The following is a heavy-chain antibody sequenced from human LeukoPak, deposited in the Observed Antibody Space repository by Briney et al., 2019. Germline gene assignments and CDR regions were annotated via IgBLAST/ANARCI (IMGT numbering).Heavy chain of an antibody. D-gene: IGHD2/OR15-2a*01. CDR2: IYYSGST. CDR1: GASISSSSYY. Sequence: PSETLSLTCTVSGASISSSSYYWGWIRQPPGKGLEWIGNIYYSGSTYYSPSLTSRVTVSVDTSENQFSLKLSSVTAADTAVYYCARAHSIASYYYGVDVWGQGTTVTVSS. V-gene: IGHV4-39*07. J-gene: IGHJ6*02. CDR3: ARAHSIASYYYGVDV.